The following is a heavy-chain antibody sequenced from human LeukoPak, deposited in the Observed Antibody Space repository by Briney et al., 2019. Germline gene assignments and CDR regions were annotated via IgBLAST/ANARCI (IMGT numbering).Heavy chain of an antibody. Sequence: GASVKVSCKASGYTFTGYYMHWVRQAPGQGLEWMGWINPNSGGTNYAQKFQGRVTMTRDTSISTAYMELSRLRSDDTAVHYCARGGLLWFGDPTQIFDYWGQGTLVTVSS. J-gene: IGHJ4*02. CDR3: ARGGLLWFGDPTQIFDY. CDR2: INPNSGGT. CDR1: GYTFTGYY. D-gene: IGHD3-10*01. V-gene: IGHV1-2*02.